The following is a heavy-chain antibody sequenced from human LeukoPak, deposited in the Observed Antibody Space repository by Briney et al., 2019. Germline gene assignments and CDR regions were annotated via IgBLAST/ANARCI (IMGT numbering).Heavy chain of an antibody. V-gene: IGHV3-7*05. CDR3: ARASNPWLQLS. Sequence: GGSLRLSCAASGFTFSYYWMIWVRQAPGKGLEWVVNIQQDGGQKRYADSVRGRFTVSRDNAQTSLYLHMNSLRAEDTAVYYCARASNPWLQLSWGQGTLVTVSS. D-gene: IGHD5-24*01. CDR2: IQQDGGQK. J-gene: IGHJ4*02. CDR1: GFTFSYYW.